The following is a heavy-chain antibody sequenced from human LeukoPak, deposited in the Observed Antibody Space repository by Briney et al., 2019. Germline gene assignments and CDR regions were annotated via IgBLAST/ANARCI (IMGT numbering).Heavy chain of an antibody. CDR3: SRQVVGNDY. D-gene: IGHD3-22*01. Sequence: PSETLSLTCAVSGESSFSSYYWSWIRQTPGGALEWIGEINHSGYTNYNPSLKSRVTLSIDTSKNQFSLRLNSVTAADTAVYYWSRQVVGNDYWGQGTLVTVSS. CDR1: GESSFSSYY. J-gene: IGHJ4*02. CDR2: INHSGYT. V-gene: IGHV4-34*01.